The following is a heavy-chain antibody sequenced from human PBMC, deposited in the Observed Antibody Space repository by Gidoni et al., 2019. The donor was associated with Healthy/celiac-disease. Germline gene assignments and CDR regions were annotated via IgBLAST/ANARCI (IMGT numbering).Heavy chain of an antibody. CDR1: GGSISSSNW. D-gene: IGHD3-10*01. Sequence: QVQLQESGPGLVKPSGTLSLTCAGSGGSISSSNWWSWVRQPPGTGLEWIGEIYHSGSTNYNPSLKRRVTISVDKSKNQFSLQLSSVTAADTAVYYCARDGGGWSGGYYFDYWGQGTLVTVSS. J-gene: IGHJ4*02. V-gene: IGHV4-4*02. CDR3: ARDGGGWSGGYYFDY. CDR2: IYHSGST.